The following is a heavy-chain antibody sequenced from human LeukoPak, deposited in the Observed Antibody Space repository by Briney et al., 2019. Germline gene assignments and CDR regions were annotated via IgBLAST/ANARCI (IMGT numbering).Heavy chain of an antibody. CDR1: GYTFTSYY. D-gene: IGHD3-22*01. Sequence: EASVKVSCKASGYTFTSYYMHWVRQATGQGLEWMGIINPSGGSTSYAQKFQGRVTMTRDMSTSTVYMELSSLRSEDTAVYYCARGDYYDSSGYDLINYWGQGTLVTVSS. J-gene: IGHJ4*02. CDR2: INPSGGST. V-gene: IGHV1-46*01. CDR3: ARGDYYDSSGYDLINY.